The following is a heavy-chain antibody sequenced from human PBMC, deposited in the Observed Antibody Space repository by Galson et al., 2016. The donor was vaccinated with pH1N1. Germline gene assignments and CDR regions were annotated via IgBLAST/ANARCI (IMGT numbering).Heavy chain of an antibody. Sequence: PALVKPTQTLTLTCTFSGFSLSGSGMSVSWIRQPPGKALEWLARIDWDDDKFYSTSLQTRLTISKDTSKNQVGLTMTNMDPVDTATYYCARTKRRGGWAFDIWGQGTIITVSS. V-gene: IGHV2-70*17. J-gene: IGHJ3*02. D-gene: IGHD6-19*01. CDR1: GFSLSGSGMS. CDR3: ARTKRRGGWAFDI. CDR2: IDWDDDK.